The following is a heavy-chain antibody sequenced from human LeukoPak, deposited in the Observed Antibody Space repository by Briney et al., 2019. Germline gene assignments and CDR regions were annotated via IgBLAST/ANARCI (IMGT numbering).Heavy chain of an antibody. CDR1: GGTFGSYA. D-gene: IGHD2-15*01. Sequence: GASVKVSCKASGGTFGSYAISWVRQAPGQGLEWMGGIIPIFGTANYAQKFQGRVTITADESTSTAYMELSSLRSEDTAVYYCARGPYCSGGSCRWYNWFDPWGQGTLVTVSS. CDR2: IIPIFGTA. CDR3: ARGPYCSGGSCRWYNWFDP. J-gene: IGHJ5*02. V-gene: IGHV1-69*13.